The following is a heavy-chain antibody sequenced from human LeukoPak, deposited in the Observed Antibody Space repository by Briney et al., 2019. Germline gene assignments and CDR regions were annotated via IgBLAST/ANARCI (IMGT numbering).Heavy chain of an antibody. CDR3: AKHLFLYGSSGYPRCPDY. V-gene: IGHV3-30*18. D-gene: IGHD3-22*01. J-gene: IGHJ4*02. CDR2: ISYDGSKK. CDR1: GYTFSSYG. Sequence: GGSLRLSCAASGYTFSSYGIHWARQAPGKGLEWVAVISYDGSKKDYADSVKGRFSISRDDSKNTVYLQMNSLITEDTAMYYCAKHLFLYGSSGYPRCPDYWGQGTLVTVSS.